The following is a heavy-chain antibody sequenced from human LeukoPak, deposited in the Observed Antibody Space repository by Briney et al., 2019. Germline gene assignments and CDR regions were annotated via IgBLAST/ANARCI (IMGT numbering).Heavy chain of an antibody. V-gene: IGHV4-34*01. J-gene: IGHJ4*02. CDR3: ARARGRGVVSY. Sequence: SGGSLRLSCAASGFTVSSNYMSWIRQPPGKGLEWIGEINHSGSTNYNPSLKSRVTISVDTSKNQFSLKLSSVTAADTAVYYCARARGRGVVSYWGQGTLVTVSS. CDR2: INHSGST. D-gene: IGHD3-10*01. CDR1: GFTVSSNY.